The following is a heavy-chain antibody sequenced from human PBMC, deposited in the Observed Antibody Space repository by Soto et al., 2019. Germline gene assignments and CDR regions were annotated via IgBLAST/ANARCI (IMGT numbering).Heavy chain of an antibody. CDR1: GFRFIDAW. CDR2: IKSRPAGGTT. J-gene: IGHJ4*02. D-gene: IGHD5-12*01. CDR3: VRDSPGYSRGADD. V-gene: IGHV3-15*07. Sequence: DVQLVESGGGLVQPGGSLRITFAASGFRFIDAWMNWVRQVPGKGLEGVGHIKSRPAGGTTSYAAPVQGRFSISRDDSRNTVYLQMNSLRTEDTALYYCVRDSPGYSRGADDWGQGTLVTVSS.